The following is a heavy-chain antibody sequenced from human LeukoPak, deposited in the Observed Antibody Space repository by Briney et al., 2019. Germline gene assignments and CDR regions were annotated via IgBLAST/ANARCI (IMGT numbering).Heavy chain of an antibody. Sequence: VASVKVSCKASGYTFTGYYMHWVRQAPGQGLEWMGWINPNSGGTNYAQKFQGRVTMTRDTSISTAYMELSRLRSDDTAVYYCARQEYNWNDYYGMDVWGQGTTVTVPS. CDR2: INPNSGGT. D-gene: IGHD1-20*01. CDR3: ARQEYNWNDYYGMDV. CDR1: GYTFTGYY. V-gene: IGHV1-2*02. J-gene: IGHJ6*02.